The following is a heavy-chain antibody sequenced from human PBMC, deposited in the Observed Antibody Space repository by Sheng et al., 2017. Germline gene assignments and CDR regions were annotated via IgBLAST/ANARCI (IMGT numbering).Heavy chain of an antibody. CDR3: ASLYCSRGSCYLDD. Sequence: VQLVESGGGLIQPGGSLRLSCAVSGFSVSYNYMSWVRQAPGKGLDWVSLIYSGGTTSYADSVKGRFSISKDNSKNTVYLQMNSLRAEDTAVYYCASLYCSRGSCYLDDWGQGALVTVSS. D-gene: IGHD2-15*01. CDR2: IYSGGTT. CDR1: GFSVSYNY. J-gene: IGHJ4*02. V-gene: IGHV3-53*01.